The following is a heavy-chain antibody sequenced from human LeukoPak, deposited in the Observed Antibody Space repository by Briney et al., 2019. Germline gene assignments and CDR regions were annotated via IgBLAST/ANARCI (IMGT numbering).Heavy chain of an antibody. V-gene: IGHV3-7*01. Sequence: GGSLRLSCAASGFTFSSYWMSWVRQAPGKGLEWVANIKQDGSEKYYVDSVKGRFTISRDNAKNSLYLQMNSLRAEDTAVYYWARDLYYYDSSGYYQDYWGQGTLVTVSS. CDR3: ARDLYYYDSSGYYQDY. D-gene: IGHD3-22*01. CDR2: IKQDGSEK. CDR1: GFTFSSYW. J-gene: IGHJ4*02.